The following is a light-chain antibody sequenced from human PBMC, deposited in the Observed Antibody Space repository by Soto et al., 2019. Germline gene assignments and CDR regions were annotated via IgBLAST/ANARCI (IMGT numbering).Light chain of an antibody. CDR1: QSISSW. CDR3: QQYNSYSTWT. CDR2: DAC. J-gene: IGKJ1*01. V-gene: IGKV1-5*01. Sequence: DIQMTQSPSTLSASVGDRVTITCRARQSISSWLAWYQQKPGKAPKLLIYDACSLESGVPSRFSGSGSGTEFTLTISSLQADDFATYYCQQYNSYSTWTFGQGTKVEI.